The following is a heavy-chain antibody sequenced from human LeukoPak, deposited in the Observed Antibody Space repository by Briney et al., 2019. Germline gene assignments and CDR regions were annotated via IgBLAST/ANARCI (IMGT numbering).Heavy chain of an antibody. Sequence: SETLSLTCTVSRGSISSYYWNWIRQPAGKGLEWIGRIYTSGSTNYNPSLKSRVTMSVDTSKNQFSLNLISVTAADTAVYYCARDLTDYYELDYWGQGTLVTVSS. CDR2: IYTSGST. J-gene: IGHJ4*02. CDR3: ARDLTDYYELDY. D-gene: IGHD3-22*01. CDR1: RGSISSYY. V-gene: IGHV4-4*07.